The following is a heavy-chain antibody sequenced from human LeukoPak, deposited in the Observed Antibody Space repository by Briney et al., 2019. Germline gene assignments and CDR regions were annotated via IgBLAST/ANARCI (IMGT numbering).Heavy chain of an antibody. CDR3: ARASGGILDY. CDR1: GFTFHYYG. CDR2: IKWNGAVP. D-gene: IGHD2-15*01. V-gene: IGHV3-20*04. Sequence: PGGSLRLSCAASGFTFHYYGMTWGRQAPGKGPEWVSGIKWNGAVPSYGDSVKGRFTISRDNAKKSLYLQMNSLRVDDTALYYCARASGGILDYWGQGTLVTVSS. J-gene: IGHJ4*02.